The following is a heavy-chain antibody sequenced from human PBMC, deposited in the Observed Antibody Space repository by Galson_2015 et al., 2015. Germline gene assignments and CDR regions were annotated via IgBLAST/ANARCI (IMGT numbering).Heavy chain of an antibody. J-gene: IGHJ3*02. Sequence: SVKVSCKASGYTFTSYYMHWVRQAPGQGLEWMGIINPSGGSTSYAQKFQGRVTMTRDTSTSTVYMELSSLRSEDTAVYYCAREGGPGSYSSGREGPGAFDIWGQGTMVTVSS. CDR3: AREGGPGSYSSGREGPGAFDI. CDR2: INPSGGST. V-gene: IGHV1-46*01. CDR1: GYTFTSYY. D-gene: IGHD6-19*01.